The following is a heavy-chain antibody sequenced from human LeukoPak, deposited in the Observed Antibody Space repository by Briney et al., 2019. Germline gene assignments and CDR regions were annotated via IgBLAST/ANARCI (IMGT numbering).Heavy chain of an antibody. CDR1: GYTFTSYA. Sequence: ASVKVSCKASGYTFTSYAMNWVRQAPGQGLEWMGWINTNTGNPTYAQGFTGRFVFSLDTSVSTAYLQISSLKAEDTAVYYCASQERWYGSGNDDAFDIWGQGTMVTVSS. CDR3: ASQERWYGSGNDDAFDI. CDR2: INTNTGNP. D-gene: IGHD3-10*01. J-gene: IGHJ3*02. V-gene: IGHV7-4-1*02.